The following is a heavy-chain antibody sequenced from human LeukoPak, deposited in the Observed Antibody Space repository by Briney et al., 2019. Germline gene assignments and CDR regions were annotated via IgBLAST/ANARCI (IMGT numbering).Heavy chain of an antibody. CDR2: IQQDGSEK. J-gene: IGHJ4*02. CDR3: AREASDRLRPIDY. D-gene: IGHD2-21*02. V-gene: IGHV3-7*04. Sequence: PGGSLRLSCAASAFTFSSYWMSWVRQAPGKGLEWVAHIQQDGSEKDYVDSVKGRFSISRDNAKNSLFLQMSSLGVEDTAVYYCAREASDRLRPIDYWGQGTLVTVSS. CDR1: AFTFSSYW.